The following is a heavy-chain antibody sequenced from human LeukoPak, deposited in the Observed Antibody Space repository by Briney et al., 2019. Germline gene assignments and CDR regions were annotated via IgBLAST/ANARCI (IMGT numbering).Heavy chain of an antibody. J-gene: IGHJ6*03. CDR3: ARSHSSGWYVAHGVGDSDYYMDV. Sequence: PGGSLGLSCAASRFNFNSYAMHWVRQAPGKGLEWVAVISYDGGDKSYADSVKGRFTISRDNSKNTLFLQMSSLRAEDTAVYFCARSHSSGWYVAHGVGDSDYYMDVWGKGTTVTVSS. D-gene: IGHD6-19*01. CDR2: ISYDGGDK. CDR1: RFNFNSYA. V-gene: IGHV3-30*04.